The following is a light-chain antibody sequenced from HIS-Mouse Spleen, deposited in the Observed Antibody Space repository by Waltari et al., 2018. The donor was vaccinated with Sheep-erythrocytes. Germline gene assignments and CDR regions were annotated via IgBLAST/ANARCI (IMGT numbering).Light chain of an antibody. V-gene: IGLV2-8*01. J-gene: IGLJ3*02. CDR1: SSDVGGYNY. Sequence: LTQPPSASGSPGQSVTISCTGTSSDVGGYNYVSWYQQHPGKAPKLMIYEVSTRPSGVPDRFSGSKSGNPASLTVSGLQAEDEADYYCSSYAGSNNWVFGGGTKLTVL. CDR2: EVS. CDR3: SSYAGSNNWV.